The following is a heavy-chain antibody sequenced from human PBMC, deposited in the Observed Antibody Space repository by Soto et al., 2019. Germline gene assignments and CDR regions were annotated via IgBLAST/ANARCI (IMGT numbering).Heavy chain of an antibody. J-gene: IGHJ5*02. V-gene: IGHV4-31*03. CDR2: IYYSGST. Sequence: SQILSDTNSVSDGNSIDVGYYWSWIRQHPGKGLEWIGYIYYSGSTYYNPSLKSRVTISVDTSKNQFSLKLSSVTAADAAVYYCARSTFPRGQGTPVTVSS. D-gene: IGHD2-2*01. CDR3: ARSTFP. CDR1: DGNSIDVGYY.